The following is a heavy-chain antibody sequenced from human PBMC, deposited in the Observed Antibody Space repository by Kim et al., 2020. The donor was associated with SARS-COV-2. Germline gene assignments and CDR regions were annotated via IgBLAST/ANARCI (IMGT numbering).Heavy chain of an antibody. V-gene: IGHV3-11*06. J-gene: IGHJ4*02. D-gene: IGHD6-13*01. Sequence: GGSLRLSCAASGFIFSDYYMSWIRQAPGKGLEWVSYISSSSTYTNYADSVKGRFTISRDNAKNSLYLQMNSLRAEDTAVYYCARQAGGGIAAVGHWGYCFDYWGQGNLVTVSS. CDR3: ARQAGGGIAAVGHWGYCFDY. CDR1: GFIFSDYY. CDR2: ISSSSTYT.